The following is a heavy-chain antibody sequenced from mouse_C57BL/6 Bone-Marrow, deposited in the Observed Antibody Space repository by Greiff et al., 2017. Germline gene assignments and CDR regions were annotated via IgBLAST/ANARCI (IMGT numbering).Heavy chain of an antibody. CDR2: IYPRSGNT. J-gene: IGHJ2*01. CDR3: ARGGNFFDY. Sequence: VKLLESGAELARPGASVKLSCKASGYTFTSYGISWVKQRTGQGLEWIGEIYPRSGNTYYNEKFKGKATLTADKSSSTAYMELRSLTSEDSAVYFCARGGNFFDYWGQVTTLTVSS. V-gene: IGHV1-81*01. CDR1: GYTFTSYG.